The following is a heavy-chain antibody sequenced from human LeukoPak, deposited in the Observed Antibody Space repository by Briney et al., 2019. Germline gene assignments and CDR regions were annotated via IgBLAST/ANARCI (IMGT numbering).Heavy chain of an antibody. CDR2: INPNSGAT. CDR1: GYSFSGHY. V-gene: IGHV1-2*02. Sequence: GASVKVSCKASGYSFSGHYIHWLRQAPGQGLEWMGWINPNSGATNYAQKFHGTVTMTRDTSTSTAYRELTGLKSDDTGVYYCARDQSYFDSTPYYGIDCWGQGTLVTVSS. D-gene: IGHD3-22*01. CDR3: ARDQSYFDSTPYYGIDC. J-gene: IGHJ4*02.